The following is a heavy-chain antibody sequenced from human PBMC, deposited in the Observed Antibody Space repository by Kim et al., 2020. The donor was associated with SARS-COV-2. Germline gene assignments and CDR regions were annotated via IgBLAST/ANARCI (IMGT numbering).Heavy chain of an antibody. J-gene: IGHJ5*02. D-gene: IGHD4-17*01. Sequence: YYADSVKGRFTISSDYQRKTLFLQMKSLGADETAVYYCAKSVTIVSSPLGSWGQGTLLTVSS. V-gene: IGHV3-23*01. CDR3: AKSVTIVSSPLGS.